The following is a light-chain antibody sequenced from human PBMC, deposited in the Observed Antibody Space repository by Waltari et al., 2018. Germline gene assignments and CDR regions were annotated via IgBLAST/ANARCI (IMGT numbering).Light chain of an antibody. Sequence: EIVLTQSPATLSLPPGERATLSCRASQSISSYLAWYQQNPGQAPRLLIYDASNRATGIPARFSGGGSGTDFTLTISSLEPEDFAVYYCQQRDSWWTFGQGTKVEIK. CDR2: DAS. CDR3: QQRDSWWT. J-gene: IGKJ1*01. CDR1: QSISSY. V-gene: IGKV3-11*01.